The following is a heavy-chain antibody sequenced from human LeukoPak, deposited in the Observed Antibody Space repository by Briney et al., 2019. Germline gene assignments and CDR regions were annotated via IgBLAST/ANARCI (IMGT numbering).Heavy chain of an antibody. CDR2: IIPIFGTA. D-gene: IGHD2-2*01. CDR3: AIFAGYCSSTSCYWVPFDP. J-gene: IGHJ5*02. V-gene: IGHV1-69*13. Sequence: SVKVSCKASGGTFSSYAISWVRQAPGQGLEWMGGIIPIFGTANYAQKFQGRVTITADESTSTAYMELSSLRSEDTAVYYCAIFAGYCSSTSCYWVPFDPWGQGTLVTVSS. CDR1: GGTFSSYA.